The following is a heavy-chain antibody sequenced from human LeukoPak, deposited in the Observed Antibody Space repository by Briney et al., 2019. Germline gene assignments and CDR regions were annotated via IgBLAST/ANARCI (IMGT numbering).Heavy chain of an antibody. V-gene: IGHV3-7*01. CDR3: ARDRGRVCSGGSCYSYYYYYYMDV. J-gene: IGHJ6*03. CDR1: GFTFSSYW. D-gene: IGHD2-15*01. CDR2: IKQDGSKK. Sequence: GGSLRLSCAASGFTFSSYWMSWVRQAPGKGLEWVANIKQDGSKKYYVDSVKGRFTISRDNAKNSLYLQMNSLRAEDTAVYYCARDRGRVCSGGSCYSYYYYYYMDVWGKGTTVTISS.